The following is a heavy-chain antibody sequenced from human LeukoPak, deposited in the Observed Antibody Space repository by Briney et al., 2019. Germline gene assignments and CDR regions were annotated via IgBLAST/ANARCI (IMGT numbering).Heavy chain of an antibody. Sequence: ASVTVSCKASGYTFTSYGITWVRQAPGQGLEWMGWISPYNGNTNYAQKLQGRVTMTTDTSTYTAYMELRSLRSDDTAVYYCARDGSKVWKQGTWFDPWGQGTLVTVSS. CDR2: ISPYNGNT. J-gene: IGHJ5*02. CDR1: GYTFTSYG. D-gene: IGHD3-16*01. V-gene: IGHV1-18*01. CDR3: ARDGSKVWKQGTWFDP.